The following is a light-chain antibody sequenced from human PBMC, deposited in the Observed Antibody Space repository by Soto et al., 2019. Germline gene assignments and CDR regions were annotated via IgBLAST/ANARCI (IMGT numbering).Light chain of an antibody. J-gene: IGLJ3*02. V-gene: IGLV2-23*03. CDR3: CSYAGSSTFV. CDR2: EGI. Sequence: QAVLTQPASVSGSPGQSITISCTGTSSDLGSYNLVTWYQHHPGKAPKLIIFEGIKRPSGVANRFSGSKSGNTASLTISGLQAEDEADYYCCSYAGSSTFVFGGGTKLTVL. CDR1: SSDLGSYNL.